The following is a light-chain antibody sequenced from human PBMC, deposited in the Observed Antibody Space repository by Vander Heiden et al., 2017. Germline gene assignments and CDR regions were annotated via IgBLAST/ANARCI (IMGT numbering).Light chain of an antibody. CDR2: IND. V-gene: IGLV1-44*01. Sequence: QSVLTQPPSASGTPGQRVTISCSGSSSNIGSNAVNWYQQLPGTAPRLLIYINDHRPQGVPARFPGSKSGTPASLSAVGLRSENEADYYCAAWDDSLNGLVFGGGTKLTVL. CDR1: SSNIGSNA. J-gene: IGLJ2*01. CDR3: AAWDDSLNGLV.